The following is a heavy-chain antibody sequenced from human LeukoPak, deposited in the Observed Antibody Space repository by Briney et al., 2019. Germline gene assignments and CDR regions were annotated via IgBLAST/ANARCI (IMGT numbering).Heavy chain of an antibody. Sequence: GSLRLSCAASGFTFSSYWMSWVRQAPGKGLEWVAKIKQDGSEKYYVDSVKGRFTISRDNAKNSLYLQMNSLRAEDTAVYYCARVFSDYGGNFQPHLQDYWGQGTLVTVSS. D-gene: IGHD4-23*01. CDR1: GFTFSSYW. V-gene: IGHV3-7*01. CDR3: ARVFSDYGGNFQPHLQDY. CDR2: IKQDGSEK. J-gene: IGHJ4*02.